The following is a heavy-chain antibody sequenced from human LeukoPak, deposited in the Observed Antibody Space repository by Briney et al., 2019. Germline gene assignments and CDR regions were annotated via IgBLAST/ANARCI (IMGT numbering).Heavy chain of an antibody. D-gene: IGHD5-12*01. Sequence: SETLSLTCSVSGGSIRSYYWSWIRQPPGKGLEWIGYTFHTGRTNYNPSLKSRVTISLDTSKNQFSLKVSSVTAADTAVYYCASSSGYDSAVYSPHWGQGTLLTVSS. V-gene: IGHV4-59*12. CDR2: TFHTGRT. CDR1: GGSIRSYY. J-gene: IGHJ1*01. CDR3: ASSSGYDSAVYSPH.